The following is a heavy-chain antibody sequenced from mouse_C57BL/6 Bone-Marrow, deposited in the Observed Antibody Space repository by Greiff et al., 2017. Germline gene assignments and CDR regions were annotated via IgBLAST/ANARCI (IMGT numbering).Heavy chain of an antibody. CDR1: GFTFSDYY. J-gene: IGHJ3*01. CDR3: ARPYYVGSWFAY. Sequence: EVMLVESGGGLVQPGGSLKLSCAASGFTFSDYYMYWVRQTPEKRLEWVAYISNGGGSTYYPDTVKGRFTISRDNAKNTLYLQMSRLKSKDTAMYYCARPYYVGSWFAYWGQGTLVTVSA. D-gene: IGHD1-1*01. V-gene: IGHV5-12*01. CDR2: ISNGGGST.